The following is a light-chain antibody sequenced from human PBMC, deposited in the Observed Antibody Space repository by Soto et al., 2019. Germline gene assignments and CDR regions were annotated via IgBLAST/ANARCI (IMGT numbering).Light chain of an antibody. Sequence: VLTRPPSVSGAPGQRVTIFCPGSSSNIGAVYDVHWYPQLPGTAPKLLIYGNSNRPSGVPDRFSGSKSGTSASLAITGLQAEYEADYYCQSYDSSLSGYVFGTGTKVTVL. CDR1: SSNIGAVYD. J-gene: IGLJ1*01. V-gene: IGLV1-40*01. CDR3: QSYDSSLSGYV. CDR2: GNS.